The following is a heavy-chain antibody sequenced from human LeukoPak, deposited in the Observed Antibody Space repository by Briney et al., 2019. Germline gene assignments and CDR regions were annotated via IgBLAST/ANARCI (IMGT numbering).Heavy chain of an antibody. CDR1: GYTFTGYY. Sequence: VASVKVSCKASGYTFTGYYMHWVRQAPGQGLEWMGRINPNSGGTNYAQKFQGRVTMTRDTSISTAYMELSRLRSDDTAVYYCARDLGDPGPFDYWGQGTLVTVSS. J-gene: IGHJ4*02. CDR3: ARDLGDPGPFDY. CDR2: INPNSGGT. V-gene: IGHV1-2*06. D-gene: IGHD4-17*01.